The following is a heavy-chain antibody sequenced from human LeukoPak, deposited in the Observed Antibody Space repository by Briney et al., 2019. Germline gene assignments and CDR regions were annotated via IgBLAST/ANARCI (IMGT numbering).Heavy chain of an antibody. CDR1: GDSISTSSYY. CDR2: IYDSGIT. V-gene: IGHV4-39*01. J-gene: IGHJ6*03. Sequence: SETLSLTCTVSGDSISTSSYYWGWIRQPPGKGLEWIGSIYDSGITYYSSSLKSRVTISLDTSENQFSLKLTSVTAADTAVYYCARHPRMVRGVIITPNGYYFYMDVWGKGTAVTVSS. CDR3: ARHPRMVRGVIITPNGYYFYMDV. D-gene: IGHD3-10*01.